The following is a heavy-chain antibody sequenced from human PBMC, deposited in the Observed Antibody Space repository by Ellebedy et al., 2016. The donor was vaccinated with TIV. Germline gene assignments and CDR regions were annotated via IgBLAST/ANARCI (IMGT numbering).Heavy chain of an antibody. CDR1: GFTFSSYA. Sequence: GESLKISXAVSGFTFSSYAMSWVRQAPGKGLEWVSTISDSGGSTYYADSVKGRFTISRDNSKNTLYLQMNSLRAEDTAVYYCAKVQTIFGVVTHYYGMDVWGQGTTVTVSS. J-gene: IGHJ6*02. CDR3: AKVQTIFGVVTHYYGMDV. D-gene: IGHD3-3*01. V-gene: IGHV3-23*01. CDR2: ISDSGGST.